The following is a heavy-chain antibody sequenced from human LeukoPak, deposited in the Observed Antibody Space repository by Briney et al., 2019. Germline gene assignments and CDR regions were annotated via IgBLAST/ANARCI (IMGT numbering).Heavy chain of an antibody. CDR1: GGSFSGYY. V-gene: IGHV4-34*01. CDR3: ARGRKIVVVPAATYWYFDL. CDR2: INHSGST. D-gene: IGHD2-2*01. J-gene: IGHJ2*01. Sequence: PSETLSLTCAVYGGSFSGYYWSWIRQPPGKGLEWIGEINHSGSTNYNPSLKSRVTISVDTSKNQFSLTLSSVTAADTAVYYCARGRKIVVVPAATYWYFDLWGRGTLVTVSS.